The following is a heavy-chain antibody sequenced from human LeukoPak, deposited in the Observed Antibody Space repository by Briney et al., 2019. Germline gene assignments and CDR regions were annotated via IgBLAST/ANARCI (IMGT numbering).Heavy chain of an antibody. D-gene: IGHD6-19*01. CDR3: ASDAAIAVAGTTRYFDL. CDR1: GVSISSYY. Sequence: KPSETLSLTCTVSGVSISSYYWSWIRQPAGKGREWIGRIYTSGSTNYNPSLKRRVTMSVDTSKNQFSRKLSSVTAADTAVYYCASDAAIAVAGTTRYFDLWGRGTLVTVSS. CDR2: IYTSGST. V-gene: IGHV4-4*07. J-gene: IGHJ2*01.